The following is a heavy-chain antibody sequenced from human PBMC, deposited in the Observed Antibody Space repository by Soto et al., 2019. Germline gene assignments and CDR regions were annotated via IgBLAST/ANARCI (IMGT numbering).Heavy chain of an antibody. V-gene: IGHV4-4*07. J-gene: IGHJ4*01. D-gene: IGHD5-12*01. CDR1: GGSISSNY. CDR3: ARERAPEWLRYLDY. CDR2: IYYSGNT. Sequence: SETLSLTCSVSGGSISSNYWSWIRLPAGKGLEWIGRIYYSGNTNYNPSLKSRVTMSVDTSKNQFSLNLSSVTAADTAMYYCARERAPEWLRYLDYWGLGTLVTVSS.